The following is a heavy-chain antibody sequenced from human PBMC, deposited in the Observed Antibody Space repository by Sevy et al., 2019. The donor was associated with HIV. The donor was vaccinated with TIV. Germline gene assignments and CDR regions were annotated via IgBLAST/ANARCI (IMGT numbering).Heavy chain of an antibody. D-gene: IGHD3-3*01. CDR2: ISGSDST. J-gene: IGHJ4*02. CDR3: ARCGDHDFWSSYSYFDY. CDR1: GFTFRTYA. Sequence: GGSLRLSCTASGFTFRTYAMSWVRQAPGKGLDWVSGKGLEWVSAISGSDSTYYADSVKGRFTIARYKSKKKVYLQMNSLRAEDTAVYYCARCGDHDFWSSYSYFDYWGQGALVTVSS. V-gene: IGHV3-23*01.